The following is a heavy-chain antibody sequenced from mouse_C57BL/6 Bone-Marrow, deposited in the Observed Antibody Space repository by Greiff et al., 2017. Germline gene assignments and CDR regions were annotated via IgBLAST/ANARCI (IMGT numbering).Heavy chain of an antibody. CDR1: GFTFSNYW. CDR2: IRLKSDNYAT. J-gene: IGHJ3*01. CDR3: TATGRAWFAY. Sequence: DVQLQESGGGLVQPGGSMKLSCVASGFTFSNYWMNWVRQSPEKGLEWVAQIRLKSDNYATHYAESVKGRFTISRDDSKSSVYLQMNNLRAEDTGIYYCTATGRAWFAYWGQGTLVTVSA. D-gene: IGHD1-2*01. V-gene: IGHV6-3*01.